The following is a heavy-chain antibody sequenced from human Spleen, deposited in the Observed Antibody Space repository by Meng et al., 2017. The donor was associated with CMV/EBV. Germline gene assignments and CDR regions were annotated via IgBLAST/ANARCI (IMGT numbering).Heavy chain of an antibody. CDR1: GFTFSSND. CDR3: ARDSSYGPPVRGMDV. Sequence: GGSLRLSCAASGFTFSSNDMHWVRQTTGKGLEWVSAIGTAGDTYYPGSVKSRFTISRENAKNSFYLQMNSLRAGDTAVYYCARDSSYGPPVRGMDVWGQGTTVTVSS. V-gene: IGHV3-13*01. J-gene: IGHJ6*02. CDR2: IGTAGDT. D-gene: IGHD3-10*01.